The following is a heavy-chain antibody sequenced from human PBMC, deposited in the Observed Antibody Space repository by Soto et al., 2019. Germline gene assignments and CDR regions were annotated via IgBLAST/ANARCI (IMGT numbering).Heavy chain of an antibody. CDR2: INWNGDST. CDR3: ARSSSSWNDPHFDY. J-gene: IGHJ4*02. D-gene: IGHD6-13*01. V-gene: IGHV3-20*04. Sequence: PGGSLRLSCAASGFTFDDYAMNWVRQAPGKGLEWVSGINWNGDSTGYADSVKGRFTISRDNAKNSLYLQMNSLRAEDTALYYCARSSSSWNDPHFDYWGQGTRVTVSS. CDR1: GFTFDDYA.